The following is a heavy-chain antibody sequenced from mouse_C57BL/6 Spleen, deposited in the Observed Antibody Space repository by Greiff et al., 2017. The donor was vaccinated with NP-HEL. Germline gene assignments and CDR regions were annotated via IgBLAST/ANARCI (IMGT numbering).Heavy chain of an antibody. CDR2: ISDGGSYT. V-gene: IGHV5-4*01. CDR3: ARDVVPERNFDY. CDR1: GFTFSSYA. Sequence: EVMLVESGGGLVKPGGSLKLSCAASGFTFSSYAMSWVRQTPEKRLEWVATISDGGSYTYYPDNVKGRFTISRDNAKNNLYLQMSHLKSEDTAMYYCARDVVPERNFDYWGQGTTLTVSS. J-gene: IGHJ2*01.